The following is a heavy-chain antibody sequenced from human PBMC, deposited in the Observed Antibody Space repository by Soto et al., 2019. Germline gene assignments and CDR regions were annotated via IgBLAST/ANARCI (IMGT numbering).Heavy chain of an antibody. Sequence: QVQLVQSGAEVKKPGASVKVSCKASGYTFTGYYMHWVRQAPGQGLEWMGWINPNSGGTNYAQKFQGRVTMTRDTSSGTAYMELSRLRSDDTAVYYCARDELVTLGYYYYYYGMDVWGQGTTVTVSS. CDR1: GYTFTGYY. CDR3: ARDELVTLGYYYYYYGMDV. D-gene: IGHD2-21*02. V-gene: IGHV1-2*02. CDR2: INPNSGGT. J-gene: IGHJ6*02.